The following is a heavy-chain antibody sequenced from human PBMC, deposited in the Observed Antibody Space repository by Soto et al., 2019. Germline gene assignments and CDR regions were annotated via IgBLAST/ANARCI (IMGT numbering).Heavy chain of an antibody. J-gene: IGHJ4*02. V-gene: IGHV4-34*01. CDR2: INHSGST. D-gene: IGHD2-2*01. CDR1: GGFFSGYC. CDR3: ARGAKTQDIVVVPAAMYYFDY. Sequence: QVQQQRCGAGLLNPSEPLSLTSAVYGGFFSGYCCCWLRPPPGEGLGWGGIINHSGSTNYNPSLKSRVTISVDTSKNQFSLKLSSVTAADTAVYYCARGAKTQDIVVVPAAMYYFDYWGQGTLVTVSS.